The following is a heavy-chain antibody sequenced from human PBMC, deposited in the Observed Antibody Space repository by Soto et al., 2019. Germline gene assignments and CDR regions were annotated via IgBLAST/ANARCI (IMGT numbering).Heavy chain of an antibody. Sequence: GGSLRLSCAASGFIFSNYAMSWVRQAPGKGLEWVSAIGGNGADTYYADSVKGRFTISRDNSKNTLYLQMNSLRAEDTAVYFCATPSGLTVTGPDYCGQGTLVTVSS. CDR3: ATPSGLTVTGPDY. CDR2: IGGNGADT. CDR1: GFIFSNYA. D-gene: IGHD6-19*01. V-gene: IGHV3-23*01. J-gene: IGHJ4*02.